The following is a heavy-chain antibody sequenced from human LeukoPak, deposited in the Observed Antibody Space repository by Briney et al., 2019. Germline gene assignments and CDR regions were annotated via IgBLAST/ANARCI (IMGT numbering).Heavy chain of an antibody. CDR2: IYSRGST. V-gene: IGHV4-61*02. J-gene: IGHJ4*02. CDR1: GGSVSSGSYY. CDR3: GCFDS. Sequence: SQTLSLTCTISGGSVSSGSYYWNWIRQPAGKGLEWIGRIYSRGSTNYNPSLKSRVTISVDTSKNQFSLNLRSVTAADTAVYNYGCFDSWGQGTLVTASS.